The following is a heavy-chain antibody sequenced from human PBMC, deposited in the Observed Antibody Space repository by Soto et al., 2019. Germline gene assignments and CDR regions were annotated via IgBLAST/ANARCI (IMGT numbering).Heavy chain of an antibody. CDR2: IYSGGST. Sequence: GGSLRLSCAASGFTVSSNYMSWVRQAPGKGLEWVSVIYSGGSTYYADSVKGRFTISRDNSKNTLYLQMNSLRAEDTAVYYCARVGRYCSSTSCYYYGMDVWGQGTKVTVSS. V-gene: IGHV3-53*01. J-gene: IGHJ6*02. CDR3: ARVGRYCSSTSCYYYGMDV. D-gene: IGHD2-2*01. CDR1: GFTVSSNY.